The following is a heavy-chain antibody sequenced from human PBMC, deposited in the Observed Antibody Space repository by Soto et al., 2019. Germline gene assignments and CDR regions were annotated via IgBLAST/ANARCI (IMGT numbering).Heavy chain of an antibody. CDR3: ARRSIGDDMNWNDGEEFDY. D-gene: IGHD1-1*01. CDR2: IYYSGST. J-gene: IGHJ4*02. CDR1: GGSISSSSYY. V-gene: IGHV4-39*01. Sequence: SETLSLTCTVSGGSISSSSYYWGWIRQPPGKGLEWIGSIYYSGSTYYNPSLKSRVTISVDTSKNQFSLKLSSVTAADTAVYYCARRSIGDDMNWNDGEEFDYWGQGTLVTVSS.